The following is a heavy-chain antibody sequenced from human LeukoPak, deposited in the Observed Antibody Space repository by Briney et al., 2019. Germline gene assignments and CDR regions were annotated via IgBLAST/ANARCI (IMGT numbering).Heavy chain of an antibody. V-gene: IGHV3-53*01. Sequence: GGSLRLSCAASGFTVSSNYMSWVRQAPGKGLEWVSVIYSGGSTYYADSVKGRFTIPRDNSKNTLYLQMNSLRAEDTAVYYCARAGDYGDCFDYWGQGTLVTVSS. D-gene: IGHD4-17*01. CDR3: ARAGDYGDCFDY. CDR2: IYSGGST. CDR1: GFTVSSNY. J-gene: IGHJ4*02.